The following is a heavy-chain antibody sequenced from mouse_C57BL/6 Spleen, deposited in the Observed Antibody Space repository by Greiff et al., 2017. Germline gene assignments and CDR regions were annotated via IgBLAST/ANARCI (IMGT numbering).Heavy chain of an antibody. CDR2: LDPSDSYT. CDR1: GYTFTSYW. D-gene: IGHD1-1*02. Sequence: VKLQQPGAELVMPGASVKLSCKASGYTFTSYWMHWVKKRPGPGLEWIGELDPSDSYTNYNQKFKGKSTLTVDKSSSTAYIQRSSLTAEDSAVYYCASGGPHYFDYWGQGTTLTVSS. J-gene: IGHJ2*01. CDR3: ASGGPHYFDY. V-gene: IGHV1-69*01.